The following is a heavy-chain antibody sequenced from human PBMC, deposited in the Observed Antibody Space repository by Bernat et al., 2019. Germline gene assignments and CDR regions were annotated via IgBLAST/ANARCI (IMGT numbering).Heavy chain of an antibody. CDR1: GFTFSSYG. CDR2: IWYDGSNK. D-gene: IGHD3-9*01. J-gene: IGHJ6*02. CDR3: AREGNDILTEWGIDV. Sequence: QVQLVESGGGVVQPGRSLRLSCAASGFTFSSYGMHWVRQAPGKGLEWVAVIWYDGSNKYYADSVKGRFTISRDNSKNTLYLQMNSLRAEDTAVYYCAREGNDILTEWGIDVWGQGTTVTVSS. V-gene: IGHV3-33*01.